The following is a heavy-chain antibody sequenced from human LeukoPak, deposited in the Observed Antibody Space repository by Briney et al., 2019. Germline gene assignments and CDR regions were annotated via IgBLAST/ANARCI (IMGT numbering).Heavy chain of an antibody. Sequence: PSETLSLTCTVSGGSISSSSYYWGWIRQPPGKGLEWIGSIYYSGSTYYNPSLKSRVTISVDTSKEQFSLKLSFVTAADTAVYYCATHEEGTLSSSWYYYYYMDVWGKGTTVTISS. V-gene: IGHV4-39*01. CDR2: IYYSGST. CDR1: GGSISSSSYY. CDR3: ATHEEGTLSSSWYYYYYMDV. D-gene: IGHD6-13*01. J-gene: IGHJ6*03.